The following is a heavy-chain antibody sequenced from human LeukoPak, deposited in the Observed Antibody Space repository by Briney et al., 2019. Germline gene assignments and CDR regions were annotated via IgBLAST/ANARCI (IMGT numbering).Heavy chain of an antibody. Sequence: GGSLRLSCVASGFTFTNAWVSWGRQAPAKGLEWVGRITRKSDGRTTDYAAPVKGRFSISRDDSKNTLYLQMNSLKTEDTAVYYCTSGAMLVSWGQGTLVTVSS. J-gene: IGHJ5*02. CDR1: GFTFTNAW. CDR3: TSGAMLVS. D-gene: IGHD3-22*01. V-gene: IGHV3-15*01. CDR2: ITRKSDGRTT.